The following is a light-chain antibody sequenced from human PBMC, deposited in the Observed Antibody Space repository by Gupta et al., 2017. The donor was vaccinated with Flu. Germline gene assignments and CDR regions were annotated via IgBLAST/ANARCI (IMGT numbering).Light chain of an antibody. CDR3: QLWDSSADLSCL. J-gene: IGLJ3*02. Sequence: SYVLTQPPSLSVTLGQTARITCGRHDVGSESVHWYQLQPGQAPVLGVYDNNGRPSGIPERFSVSNSGDTATLIISMVEVGDEAAYFCQLWDSSADLSCLFGGGTKLTVL. CDR2: DNN. CDR1: DVGSES. V-gene: IGLV3-21*02.